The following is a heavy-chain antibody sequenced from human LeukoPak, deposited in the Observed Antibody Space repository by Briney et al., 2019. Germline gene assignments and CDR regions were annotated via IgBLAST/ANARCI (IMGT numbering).Heavy chain of an antibody. V-gene: IGHV4-39*07. CDR1: GGSISSSSYY. J-gene: IGHJ2*01. CDR2: ISYNGST. Sequence: PSETLSLTCTVSGGSISSSSYYWVWIRQPPGKGLEWIGSISYNGSTNYNPSLKSRVTISVDTSKNQFSLKLSSVTAADTAVYYCATANDYGDYWYFDLWGRGTLVTVSS. CDR3: ATANDYGDYWYFDL. D-gene: IGHD4-17*01.